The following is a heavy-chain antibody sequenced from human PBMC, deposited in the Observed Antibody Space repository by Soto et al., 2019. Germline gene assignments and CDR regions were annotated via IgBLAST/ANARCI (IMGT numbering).Heavy chain of an antibody. J-gene: IGHJ4*02. V-gene: IGHV3-11*01. CDR1: GFTFSDYY. CDR3: GRRIRNSRGYLQARRWD. Sequence: GGSLRLSCAASGFTFSDYYMSWIRQAPGKGLEWVSYISSSGSTIYYADSVKGRFTISRDNAKNSLYLQMNSLRAEDTAVYYCGRRIRNSRGYLQARRWDWGQGTLVTVSS. CDR2: ISSSGSTI. D-gene: IGHD3-22*01.